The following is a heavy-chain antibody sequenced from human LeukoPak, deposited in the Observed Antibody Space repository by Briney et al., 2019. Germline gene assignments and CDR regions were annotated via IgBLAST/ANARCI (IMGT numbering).Heavy chain of an antibody. CDR2: ISHSGST. J-gene: IGHJ4*02. V-gene: IGHV4-34*01. Sequence: SETLSLTCAVYGGSFSGYYWSWIRQPPGKGLECIGEISHSGSTNYNPSLKSRVTISVDTSKNQFSLKLSSVTAADTAVYYCARGGSRIVVVVAARKPHYFDYWGQGTLVTVSS. D-gene: IGHD2-15*01. CDR3: ARGGSRIVVVVAARKPHYFDY. CDR1: GGSFSGYY.